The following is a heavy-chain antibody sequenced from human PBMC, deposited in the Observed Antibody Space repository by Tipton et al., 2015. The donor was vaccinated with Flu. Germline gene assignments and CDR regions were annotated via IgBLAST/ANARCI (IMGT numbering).Heavy chain of an antibody. V-gene: IGHV4-39*07. D-gene: IGHD4-17*01. J-gene: IGHJ4*02. CDR1: GGSISSSSYY. CDR2: IYYSGST. CDR3: ARGGDYGDYAPLDY. Sequence: TLSLTCTVSGGSISSSSYYWGWIRQPPGKGLEWIGSIYYSGSTYYNPSLKSRVTISVDTSKNQFSLKLSSVTAADTAVYYCARGGDYGDYAPLDYWGQGTLVTVSS.